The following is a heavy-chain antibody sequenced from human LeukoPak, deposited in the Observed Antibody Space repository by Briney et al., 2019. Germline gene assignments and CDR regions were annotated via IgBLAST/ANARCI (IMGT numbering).Heavy chain of an antibody. CDR3: ARDRYYYDSSGYLFDY. Sequence: IPSETLSLTCAVYGGSFSSYYWSWMRQPAGKGLEWIGRIHTSGSTNYNPSLKSRVTMSGDTSKNQFSLKLSSVTAADTAVYYCARDRYYYDSSGYLFDYWGQGTLVTVSS. J-gene: IGHJ4*02. D-gene: IGHD3-22*01. V-gene: IGHV4-4*07. CDR2: IHTSGST. CDR1: GGSFSSYY.